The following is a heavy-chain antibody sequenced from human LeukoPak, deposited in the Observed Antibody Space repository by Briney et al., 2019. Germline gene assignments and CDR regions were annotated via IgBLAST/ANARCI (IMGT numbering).Heavy chain of an antibody. D-gene: IGHD5-12*01. J-gene: IGHJ4*02. CDR1: GFTVSTNY. V-gene: IGHV3-66*01. Sequence: GGSLRLSCAASGFTVSTNYMTWVRQAPGKGLEWVSVIYSGGTTYYADSVKGRFSISRDNSKNTLYLQMNSPRAEDTAVYYCARYDYGRSGFDYWGQGTLVTGSS. CDR3: ARYDYGRSGFDY. CDR2: IYSGGTT.